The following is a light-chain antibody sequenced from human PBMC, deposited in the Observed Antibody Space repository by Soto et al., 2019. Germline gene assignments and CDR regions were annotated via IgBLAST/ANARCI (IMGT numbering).Light chain of an antibody. J-gene: IGKJ1*01. CDR3: QQYYSYPRP. Sequence: IQMSESPSSLSASIGDRVSITCRASQSISSYLAWYQQKPGKAPKLLIYAASTLQSGVPSRFSGSGSGTDFTLTISCLQSEDFATYYCQQYYSYPRPFGQGTKVDIK. V-gene: IGKV1-8*01. CDR2: AAS. CDR1: QSISSY.